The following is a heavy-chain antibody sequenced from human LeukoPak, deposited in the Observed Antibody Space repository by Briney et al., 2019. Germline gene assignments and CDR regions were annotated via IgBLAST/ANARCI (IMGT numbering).Heavy chain of an antibody. V-gene: IGHV3-23*01. J-gene: IGHJ4*02. Sequence: GGSLRLSCAASGFTFSTYGMNWVRQAPGKGLNWVAYISGSDSTVYYADSVKGRFTISRDQSKNTLYLQMDSLGAEDTAIYYCAKANYYYGSGSNSATFDSWGQGTLVTVSS. CDR3: AKANYYYGSGSNSATFDS. CDR1: GFTFSTYG. D-gene: IGHD3-10*01. CDR2: ISGSDSTV.